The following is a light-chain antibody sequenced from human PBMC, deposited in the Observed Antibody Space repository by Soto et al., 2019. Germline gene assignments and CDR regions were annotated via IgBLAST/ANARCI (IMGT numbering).Light chain of an antibody. CDR2: WAS. CDR3: HQYYSAPRT. Sequence: DIVMTQSPDSLAVSLGERATINCKSSQSVLYSTNNQNYLAWYQQKSGQPPKLLIYWASTWESGVPDRFSGSGSETDFTLTISSLQAEDVAVYYCHQYYSAPRTFGQGTKVEIK. V-gene: IGKV4-1*01. CDR1: QSVLYSTNNQNY. J-gene: IGKJ1*01.